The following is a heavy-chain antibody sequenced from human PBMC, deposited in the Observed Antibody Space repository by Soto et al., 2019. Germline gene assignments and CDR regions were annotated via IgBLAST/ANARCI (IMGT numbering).Heavy chain of an antibody. CDR3: ARALYDTDSVPVGAESRYYVMDV. CDR1: QYNFTNYY. J-gene: IGHJ6*02. Sequence: QVQLVQSGAESKTPGASVKVSCKASQYNFTNYYVHWVRQAPGEGLEWMGVFNPSGGTTKYAQMFRGRVTMTRDTSMNTVYMDLRSLRPEDTAVYFCARALYDTDSVPVGAESRYYVMDVWGRGTTVTVSS. D-gene: IGHD3-22*01. CDR2: FNPSGGTT. V-gene: IGHV1-46*03.